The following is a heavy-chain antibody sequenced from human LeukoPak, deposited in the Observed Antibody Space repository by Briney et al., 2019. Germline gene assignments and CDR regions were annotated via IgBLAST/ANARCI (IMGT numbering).Heavy chain of an antibody. CDR2: IIPIFGTA. CDR1: GYTFTSYG. J-gene: IGHJ4*02. D-gene: IGHD3-10*01. CDR3: ARDGGEGYPLDY. Sequence: SVKVSCKASGYTFTSYGISWVRQAPGQGLEWMGGIIPIFGTANYAQKFQGRVTITADESTSTAYMELSSLRSEDTAVYYCARDGGEGYPLDYWGQGTLVTVSS. V-gene: IGHV1-69*13.